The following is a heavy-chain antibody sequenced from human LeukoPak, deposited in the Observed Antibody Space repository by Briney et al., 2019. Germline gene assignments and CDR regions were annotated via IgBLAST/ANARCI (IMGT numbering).Heavy chain of an antibody. V-gene: IGHV3-30*04. J-gene: IGHJ4*02. D-gene: IGHD6-19*01. CDR2: ISYDGSNK. Sequence: GGSLRLSCAASGFTFSSYAMHWLGQAPGKGLEWGAVISYDGSNKYYADSVKGRFTISRDNSKNTLYLQMNSLRAEDTAVYYCAREAGGPVAGTGYYFDYWGQGTLVTVSS. CDR3: AREAGGPVAGTGYYFDY. CDR1: GFTFSSYA.